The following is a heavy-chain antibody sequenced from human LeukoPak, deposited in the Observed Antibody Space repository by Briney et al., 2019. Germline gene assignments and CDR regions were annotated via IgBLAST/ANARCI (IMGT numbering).Heavy chain of an antibody. Sequence: GGSLRLSCAAAGLTYSSYAMSWVRQAPGKGMEWDSAISGSGGSTYYADSVKGRFTISRDNSKNTLYLQMNSMRAEDTAVYYCAITAYYYDSSGLYDYWGQGTLVTVSS. D-gene: IGHD3-22*01. V-gene: IGHV3-23*01. CDR2: ISGSGGST. CDR1: GLTYSSYA. CDR3: AITAYYYDSSGLYDY. J-gene: IGHJ4*02.